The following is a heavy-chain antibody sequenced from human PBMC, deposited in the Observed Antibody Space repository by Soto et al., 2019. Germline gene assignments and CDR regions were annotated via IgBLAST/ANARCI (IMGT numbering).Heavy chain of an antibody. CDR3: ARGLVDYSGFDY. D-gene: IGHD4-17*01. CDR1: GGSFSGYH. CDR2: INHSGST. V-gene: IGHV4-34*01. J-gene: IGHJ4*01. Sequence: SETLSLTCAVYGGSFSGYHWSWIRQPPGKGLEWIGEINHSGSTNYNPSLKSRVTISVDTSKNQFSLKLSSVTAADTAVYYCARGLVDYSGFDYWGHGTLVTVSS.